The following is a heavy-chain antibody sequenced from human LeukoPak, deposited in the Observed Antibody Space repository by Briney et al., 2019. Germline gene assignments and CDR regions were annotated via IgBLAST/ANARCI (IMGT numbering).Heavy chain of an antibody. V-gene: IGHV3-23*01. D-gene: IGHD1-26*01. CDR2: ISGSGGST. CDR1: GFTFSSYA. J-gene: IGHJ4*02. Sequence: GGSLRLSCAASGFTFSSYAMSWVRQAPGKGLEWVSAISGSGGSTYYADSVKGRFTISRDNSKNTLYLQMNSLRAEDTAVYYCAKSKSIGQRWEPEYFDYWGQGTLVTVSS. CDR3: AKSKSIGQRWEPEYFDY.